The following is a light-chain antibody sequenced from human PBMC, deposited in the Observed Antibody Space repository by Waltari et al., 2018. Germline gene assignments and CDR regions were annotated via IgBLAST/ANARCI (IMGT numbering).Light chain of an antibody. J-gene: IGKJ5*01. V-gene: IGKV1-39*01. CDR1: QSISSY. Sequence: DIQMTQSPSSLSASVGDRVTITCRASQSISSYLNWYQQKPGKAPKLLIYAASTRATGVPARFSGSGSEPEFTLTISSLQPEDSAVYYCQQYNNWPPSITFGQGTRLEIK. CDR2: AAS. CDR3: QQYNNWPPSIT.